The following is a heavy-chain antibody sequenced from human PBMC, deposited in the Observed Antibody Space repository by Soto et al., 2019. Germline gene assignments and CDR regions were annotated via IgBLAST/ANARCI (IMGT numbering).Heavy chain of an antibody. CDR1: GYTFTGYY. CDR3: ARVLAVVGKYNWFDP. J-gene: IGHJ5*02. CDR2: INPNSGGT. D-gene: IGHD6-19*01. Sequence: ASVKVSCKASGYTFTGYYMHWVRQAPGQGLEWMGWINPNSGGTNYAQKFQGRVTMTRDTSISTAYMELSRLRSDDTAVYYCARVLAVVGKYNWFDPWGQGTLVTVS. V-gene: IGHV1-2*02.